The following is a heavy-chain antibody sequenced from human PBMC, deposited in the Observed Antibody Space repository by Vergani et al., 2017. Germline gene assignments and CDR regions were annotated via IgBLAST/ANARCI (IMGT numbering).Heavy chain of an antibody. CDR2: ISGDGGST. CDR1: GFTFDDYA. CDR3: ALAGEDGGNSGMVH. J-gene: IGHJ4*02. D-gene: IGHD4-23*01. V-gene: IGHV3-43*02. Sequence: EVQLVESGGGVVQPGGSLRLSCAASGFTFDDYAMHWVRQAPGKGLEWVSLISGDGGSTYYADSVKGRFTISRDNSKNTLYLQMNSLRAEDTAVYYCALAGEDGGNSGMVHWGQGTLVTVSS.